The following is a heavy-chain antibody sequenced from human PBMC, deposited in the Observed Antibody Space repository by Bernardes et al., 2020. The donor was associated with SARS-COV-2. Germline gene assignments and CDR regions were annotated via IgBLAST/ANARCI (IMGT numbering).Heavy chain of an antibody. CDR2: FDPEDGET. Sequence: APLKDFCKVSGYTLTALSMHWVRQAPGKELEWMGGFDPEDGETIYAQKFQGRVTMTEDTSTDTAYMELSSLRSEDTAVYYCATALAIFGVVTDYYYYYGMDVWGQGTTVTVSS. CDR1: GYTLTALS. D-gene: IGHD3-3*02. J-gene: IGHJ6*02. V-gene: IGHV1-24*01. CDR3: ATALAIFGVVTDYYYYYGMDV.